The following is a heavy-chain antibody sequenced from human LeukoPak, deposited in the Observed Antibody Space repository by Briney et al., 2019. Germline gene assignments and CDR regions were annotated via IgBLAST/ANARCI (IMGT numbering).Heavy chain of an antibody. D-gene: IGHD2-2*01. J-gene: IGHJ5*02. Sequence: GGFLRLSCAASGFTFSTYAMSWVRQTPGKGLEWVSAISGSGGSTYYADSVKGRFTISRDNSKNTLYLQMNSLRAEDTAVYYCARGPRQLLFWFDPWGQGTLVTVSS. CDR2: ISGSGGST. CDR3: ARGPRQLLFWFDP. V-gene: IGHV3-23*01. CDR1: GFTFSTYA.